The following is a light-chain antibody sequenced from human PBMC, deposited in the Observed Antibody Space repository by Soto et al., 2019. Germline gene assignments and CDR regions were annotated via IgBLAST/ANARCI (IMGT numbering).Light chain of an antibody. CDR3: QKSFIFPRT. V-gene: IGKV1-39*01. CDR2: AAS. CDR1: QSIGSY. J-gene: IGKJ1*01. Sequence: DIQMTQSPSSLSASVGDRVTITCRASQSIGSYLNWYQQERGKAPKLLIYAASTLQSGVPSRFSGSGSGTDFTLTISTLQPEYFATYYCQKSFIFPRTFVQGTQVDIK.